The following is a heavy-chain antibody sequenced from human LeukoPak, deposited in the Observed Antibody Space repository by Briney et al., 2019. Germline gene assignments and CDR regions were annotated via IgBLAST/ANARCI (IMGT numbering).Heavy chain of an antibody. J-gene: IGHJ4*02. D-gene: IGHD3-10*01. CDR2: INPDNGNT. CDR1: GYTFTTYG. Sequence: ASVKVSCKPSGYTFTTYGLSWVRQAPGQGHEWMGWINPDNGNTNYAQKFRGRVTMTTDASTSTVYMELRSLRPDDTAVYYCARDFGTGSYLEYWGQGTPITVSS. V-gene: IGHV1-18*01. CDR3: ARDFGTGSYLEY.